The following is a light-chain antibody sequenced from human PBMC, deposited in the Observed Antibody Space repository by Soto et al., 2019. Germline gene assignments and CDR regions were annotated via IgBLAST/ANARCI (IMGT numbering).Light chain of an antibody. CDR2: SNN. Sequence: QSVLTQPASASGTPGQRVTISCSGSISNIGSNTVNWYQQLPGTAPKLLIYSNNQRPSGVPDRFSGSKSGTSASLAISGLQSEDEADYYCAAWDDSLNGYVFGTGTKVTVL. J-gene: IGLJ1*01. CDR3: AAWDDSLNGYV. CDR1: ISNIGSNT. V-gene: IGLV1-44*01.